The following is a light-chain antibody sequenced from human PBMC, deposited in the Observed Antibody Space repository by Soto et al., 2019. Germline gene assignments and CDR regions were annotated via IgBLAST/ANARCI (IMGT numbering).Light chain of an antibody. CDR1: STDVGGYNY. CDR2: EVT. J-gene: IGLJ1*01. Sequence: QSAPAQPSSVSGSPGQSITISCTGTSTDVGGYNYVSWYQHHSGKAPKLLIYEVTNRPSGISDRFSGSKSVNTASLTISGLQAEDESDYYCGSYSSTDTPFVFGTGTKLTVL. CDR3: GSYSSTDTPFV. V-gene: IGLV2-14*01.